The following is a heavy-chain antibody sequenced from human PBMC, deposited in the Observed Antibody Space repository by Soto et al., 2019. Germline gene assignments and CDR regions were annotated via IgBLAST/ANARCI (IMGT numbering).Heavy chain of an antibody. CDR2: IFSNDDK. Sequence: QVTLKESGPVLVKPTETLTLTCTVSGFSLSNPRMGVSWIRQPPGKALEWLAHIFSNDDKSYSTSLKSRVTISKVTSTSQVVLTMAKMDPVDTATYYCARVYDSSGYDYWGQGTPVTVSS. CDR1: GFSLSNPRMG. V-gene: IGHV2-26*01. CDR3: ARVYDSSGYDY. J-gene: IGHJ4*02. D-gene: IGHD3-22*01.